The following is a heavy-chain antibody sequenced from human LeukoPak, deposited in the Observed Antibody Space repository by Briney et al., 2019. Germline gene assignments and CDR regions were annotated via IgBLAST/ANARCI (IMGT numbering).Heavy chain of an antibody. D-gene: IGHD6-13*01. CDR2: INSDGSSA. CDR3: AKKYSSSWPPDY. CDR1: GFTFSYYW. J-gene: IGHJ4*02. Sequence: GGSLRLSCAASGFTFSYYWMHWVRQAPGKGLVWVSRINSDGSSASYADSVKGRFTISRDNAKNTLYLQMNSLRAEDTAVYYCAKKYSSSWPPDYWGQGTLVTVSS. V-gene: IGHV3-74*01.